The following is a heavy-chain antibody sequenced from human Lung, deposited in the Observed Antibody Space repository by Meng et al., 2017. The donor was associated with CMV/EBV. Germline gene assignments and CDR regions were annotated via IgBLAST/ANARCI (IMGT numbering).Heavy chain of an antibody. D-gene: IGHD2-2*01. CDR2: INHSGST. CDR1: GGSFSGYY. V-gene: IGHV4-34*01. CDR3: ARLGYCSSTSCYPGNYYYGMDV. Sequence: GSLRLSCAVYGGSFSGYYWSWIRQPPGKGREWIGEINHSGSTNYNPSLKSRVTISVDTSKNQFSLKLSSVTAADTAVYYCARLGYCSSTSCYPGNYYYGMDVWGQGTTVTVSS. J-gene: IGHJ6*02.